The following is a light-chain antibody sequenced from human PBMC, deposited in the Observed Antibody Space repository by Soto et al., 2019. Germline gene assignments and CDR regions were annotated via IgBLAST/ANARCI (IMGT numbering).Light chain of an antibody. CDR2: EVS. Sequence: DVVLTQTPPTLSVTPGQPDSISCKSSQDLLHSDGRTYLYWYLQKPGQPPQLLIYEVSNRFSGVPERFSGSGSGTDFTLTIRRVEAEEVGVDYCMQSIRWWTFGQGTKVDI. CDR3: MQSIRWWT. V-gene: IGKV2D-29*01. CDR1: QDLLHSDGRTY. J-gene: IGKJ1*01.